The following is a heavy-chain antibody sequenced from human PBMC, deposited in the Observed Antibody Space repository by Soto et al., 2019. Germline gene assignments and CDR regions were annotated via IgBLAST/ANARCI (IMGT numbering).Heavy chain of an antibody. CDR1: ELSCEDYA. V-gene: IGHV3-9*01. D-gene: IGHD1-26*01. CDR2: IAWNSDII. Sequence: GGPIRVPCAAAELSCEDYAMPWTSKAQGKALEWVSGIAWNSDIIGYADSVKGRFTISRDNGKNSLYLQMNSLRPEDTAVYYCTRGLLGGAPSYTFHGMDVWGQGTTVTVSS. J-gene: IGHJ6*01. CDR3: TRGLLGGAPSYTFHGMDV.